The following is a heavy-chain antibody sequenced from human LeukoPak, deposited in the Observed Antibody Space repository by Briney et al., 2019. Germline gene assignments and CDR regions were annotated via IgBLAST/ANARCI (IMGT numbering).Heavy chain of an antibody. J-gene: IGHJ4*02. CDR1: GYTFTGYY. V-gene: IGHV1-2*04. Sequence: ASVKVSCKASGYTFTGYYMHWVRQAPGQGLEWMGWINPNSGGTTYAQKFQGWVTMTRDTSISTAYMELSRLRSDDTAVYYCARGVLLWFGELSEYYFDYWGQGTLVTVSS. D-gene: IGHD3-10*01. CDR2: INPNSGGT. CDR3: ARGVLLWFGELSEYYFDY.